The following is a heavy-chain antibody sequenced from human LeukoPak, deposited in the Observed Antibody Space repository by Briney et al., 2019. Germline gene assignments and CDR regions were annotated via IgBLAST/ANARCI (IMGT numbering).Heavy chain of an antibody. CDR2: IIPIFGTA. Sequence: GASVKVSCKASGGTFSTYVISWVRQAPGQGLEWMGGIIPIFGTANYAQKFQGRVTITADKSTSTAYMELSSLRSEDTAVYYCARGMGNYYETDREYFDYWGQGTLVTVSS. J-gene: IGHJ4*02. V-gene: IGHV1-69*06. CDR3: ARGMGNYYETDREYFDY. CDR1: GGTFSTYV. D-gene: IGHD3-22*01.